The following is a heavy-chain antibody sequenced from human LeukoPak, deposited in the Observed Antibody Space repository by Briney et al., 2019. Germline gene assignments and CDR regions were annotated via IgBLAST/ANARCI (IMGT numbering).Heavy chain of an antibody. CDR3: ARHLTMITVPRDAFDI. V-gene: IGHV5-51*01. CDR2: IYPGDSGT. CDR1: GYSFTSYW. J-gene: IGHJ3*02. D-gene: IGHD3-16*01. Sequence: GESLKISCKTSGYSFTSYWIGWVRQMPGKSLEWMRVIYPGDSGTRYSPSFQGQVTISADKSLSTAYLQWSGLKASDTAMYYCARHLTMITVPRDAFDIWGQGTMVTVSS.